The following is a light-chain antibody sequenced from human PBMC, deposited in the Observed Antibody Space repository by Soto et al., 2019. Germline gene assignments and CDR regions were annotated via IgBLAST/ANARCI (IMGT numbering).Light chain of an antibody. J-gene: IGLJ3*02. V-gene: IGLV2-14*01. Sequence: QSALTQPASVSGSPGQSITISCTGTSNDVGGYNFVSWYQQHPGKAPRLIIYEVSSRPSGVSYRFSGSKSGNTASLTISGLQAEDEADYYCSSYTLRNTLVLFGGGTKVTVL. CDR3: SSYTLRNTLVL. CDR2: EVS. CDR1: SNDVGGYNF.